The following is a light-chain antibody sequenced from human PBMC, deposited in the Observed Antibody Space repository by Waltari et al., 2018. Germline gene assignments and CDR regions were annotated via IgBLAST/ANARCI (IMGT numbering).Light chain of an antibody. V-gene: IGKV3-15*01. J-gene: IGKJ1*01. CDR1: QSVSSH. Sequence: EIMIPQSPATLSVSPEERATLSCRASQSVSSHLAWYQQKPGQAPTLLVYGASTRATGIPARFSGSGSGTEFTLTISSLQSKDFAVYYCQQYNNWPPGTFGQGTKVEIK. CDR2: GAS. CDR3: QQYNNWPPGT.